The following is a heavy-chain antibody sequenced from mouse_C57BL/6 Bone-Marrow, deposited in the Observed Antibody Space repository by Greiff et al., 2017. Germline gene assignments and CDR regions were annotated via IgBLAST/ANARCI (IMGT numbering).Heavy chain of an antibody. Sequence: QVHVKQSGAELARPGASVKLSCKASGYTFTSYGISWVKQRTGQGLEWIGEIYPRSGNTYYNEKFKGKATLTADKSSSTAYMELRSLTSEDSAVYFCARSGYYGSSYEFAYWGQGTLVTVSA. D-gene: IGHD1-1*01. CDR2: IYPRSGNT. CDR1: GYTFTSYG. V-gene: IGHV1-81*01. CDR3: ARSGYYGSSYEFAY. J-gene: IGHJ3*01.